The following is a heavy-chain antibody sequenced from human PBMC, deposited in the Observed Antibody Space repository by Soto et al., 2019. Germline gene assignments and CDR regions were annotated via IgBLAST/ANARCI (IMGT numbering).Heavy chain of an antibody. CDR1: GGSFSGYY. CDR3: ARGSQAIVVVPAATYYYYGMDV. J-gene: IGHJ6*02. V-gene: IGHV4-34*01. CDR2: INHSGST. D-gene: IGHD2-2*01. Sequence: LSLTCAVYGGSFSGYYWSWIRQPPGKGLEWIGEINHSGSTNYNPSLKSRVTISVDTSKNQFSLKLSSVTAADTAVYYCARGSQAIVVVPAATYYYYGMDVWGQGTTVTVSS.